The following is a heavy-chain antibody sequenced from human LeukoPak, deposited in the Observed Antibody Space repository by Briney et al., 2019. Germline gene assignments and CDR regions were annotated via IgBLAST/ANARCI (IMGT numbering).Heavy chain of an antibody. CDR1: GYTFTGYY. Sequence: GASVKVSCKASGYTFTGYYMHWVRQAPGQGLEWMGWINPNSGGTNYAQKFQGRVTMTRDTSISTAYMELSRLRSDDTAVYYCATKSDDYDRDPFDYWGQGTLVTVSS. J-gene: IGHJ4*02. V-gene: IGHV1-2*02. CDR2: INPNSGGT. CDR3: ATKSDDYDRDPFDY. D-gene: IGHD4-17*01.